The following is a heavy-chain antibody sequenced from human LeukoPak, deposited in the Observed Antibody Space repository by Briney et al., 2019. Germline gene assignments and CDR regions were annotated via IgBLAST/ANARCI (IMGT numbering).Heavy chain of an antibody. Sequence: PGGSLRLSCAASGFTFSSYWMSWVRQAPGKGLEWVANIKQDGSEKYYVDSVKGRFTISRDNAKNSLYLQMNSLRAEDTAVYHCAKGTLGATIPKDWFDTWGQGTLVTVSS. D-gene: IGHD5-24*01. CDR1: GFTFSSYW. J-gene: IGHJ5*02. CDR2: IKQDGSEK. V-gene: IGHV3-7*01. CDR3: AKGTLGATIPKDWFDT.